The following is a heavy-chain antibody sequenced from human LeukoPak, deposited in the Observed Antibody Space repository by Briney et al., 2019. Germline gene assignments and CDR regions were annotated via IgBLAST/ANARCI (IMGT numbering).Heavy chain of an antibody. CDR2: IYTSGST. D-gene: IGHD3-22*01. J-gene: IGHJ4*02. CDR1: GASISSYY. CDR3: AREGIDSRGYLSGVDY. V-gene: IGHV4-4*07. Sequence: SETLSLTCTVSGASISSYYWSWTRQPAGKGLEWIGRIYTSGSTNYNPSLRSRVTMSVDTSKNQFSLKLSSVTAADTAVYYCAREGIDSRGYLSGVDYWGQGTLVTVSS.